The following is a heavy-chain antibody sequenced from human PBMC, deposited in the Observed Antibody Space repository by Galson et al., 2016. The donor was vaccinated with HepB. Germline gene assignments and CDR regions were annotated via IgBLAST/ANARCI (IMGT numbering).Heavy chain of an antibody. CDR1: GGSITTTDW. CDR3: ARDCTGGTCKSGDYDTFDI. D-gene: IGHD2-8*02. J-gene: IGHJ3*02. Sequence: SETLSLTCAVSGGSITTTDWWSWVRQPPGKGLEWIGEVYHDGNTFYNPSVGSRVTMSIDKSKNEFYLNLRSVTAADTAVYYCARDCTGGTCKSGDYDTFDIWGQGTVVTVSS. V-gene: IGHV4-4*02. CDR2: VYHDGNT.